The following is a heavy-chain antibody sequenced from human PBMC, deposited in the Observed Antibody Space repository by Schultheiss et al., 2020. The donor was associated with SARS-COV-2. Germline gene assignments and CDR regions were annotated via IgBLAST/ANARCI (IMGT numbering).Heavy chain of an antibody. CDR1: GITFDDYA. J-gene: IGHJ6*04. CDR3: AKGGGIVVVPAASFV. D-gene: IGHD2-2*01. V-gene: IGHV3-21*01. CDR2: ISSSSSYI. Sequence: GGSLRLSCAVTGITFDDYAMHWVRQAPGKGLEWVSSISSSSSYIYYADSVKGRFTISRDNAKNSLYLQMNSLRAEDTAVYYCAKGGGIVVVPAASFVWGKGTTVTVAS.